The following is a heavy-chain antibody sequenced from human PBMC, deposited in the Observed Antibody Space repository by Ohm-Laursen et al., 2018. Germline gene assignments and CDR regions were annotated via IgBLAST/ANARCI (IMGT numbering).Heavy chain of an antibody. V-gene: IGHV4-31*03. CDR1: GGSISSGGYY. CDR2: IYYSGNT. CDR3: ARQRSGSTGMDV. D-gene: IGHD3-10*01. J-gene: IGHJ6*02. Sequence: SQTLSLTCIVSGGSISSGGYYWSWIRQHPEKGLEWIGYIYYSGNTNYNPSLKSRVTISVDTSKTQFSLKLSPVTAADTAVYYCARQRSGSTGMDVWGQGTTVIVSS.